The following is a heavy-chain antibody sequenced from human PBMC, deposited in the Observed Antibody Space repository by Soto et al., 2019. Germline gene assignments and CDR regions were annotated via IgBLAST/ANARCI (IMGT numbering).Heavy chain of an antibody. V-gene: IGHV3-48*02. CDR2: ISSSSGAM. D-gene: IGHD1-7*01. CDR1: GFTFSSYS. Sequence: GGSLRLPCAASGFTFSSYSMSWVRQAPGKGLEWVSYISSSSGAMYYADSVKGRFTISRDNAKNSLYLQMNSLGDEDTAVYYCARDLVGTTYEGYWGQGTLVTVSS. J-gene: IGHJ4*02. CDR3: ARDLVGTTYEGY.